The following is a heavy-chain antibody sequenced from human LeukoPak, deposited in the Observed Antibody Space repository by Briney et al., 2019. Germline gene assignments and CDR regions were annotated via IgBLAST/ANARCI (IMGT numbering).Heavy chain of an antibody. CDR2: ISWDGGST. Sequence: PGGSLRLSCAASGFTFDDYTMHWVRQAPGKGLEWVSLISWDGGSTYYADSVKGRFTISRDNSKNSLYLQMNSLRTEDTALYYCAKDMRSSSSLDYWGQGTLVTVSS. J-gene: IGHJ4*02. CDR1: GFTFDDYT. D-gene: IGHD6-6*01. V-gene: IGHV3-43*01. CDR3: AKDMRSSSSLDY.